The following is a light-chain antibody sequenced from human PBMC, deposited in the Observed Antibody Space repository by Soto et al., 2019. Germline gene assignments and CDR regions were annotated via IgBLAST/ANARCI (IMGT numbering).Light chain of an antibody. Sequence: EIVLTQSPGTLSLSPGERATLSCRASQSVSNNYLAWYQQKPGQAPRLLIYGASSRATGIPDRFSDRKSGTDFTLTISRLEPEDFAVYYCQQYGSSPYTFGQGTKLEIK. CDR1: QSVSNNY. J-gene: IGKJ2*01. CDR3: QQYGSSPYT. V-gene: IGKV3-20*01. CDR2: GAS.